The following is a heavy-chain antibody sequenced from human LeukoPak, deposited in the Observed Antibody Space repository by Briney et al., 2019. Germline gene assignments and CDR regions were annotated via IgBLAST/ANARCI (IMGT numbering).Heavy chain of an antibody. J-gene: IGHJ4*02. D-gene: IGHD5-24*01. V-gene: IGHV1-8*03. CDR1: GYTFTNYY. CDR2: MNPKSGNT. CDR3: ARVDGSVDY. Sequence: ASVKVSCKASGYTFTNYYINWVRQATGQGLEWMGWMNPKSGNTGYAQKFQGRVTITRNTSRNTAYMELSSLRSEDTAVYYCARVDGSVDYWGQGTLVTVSS.